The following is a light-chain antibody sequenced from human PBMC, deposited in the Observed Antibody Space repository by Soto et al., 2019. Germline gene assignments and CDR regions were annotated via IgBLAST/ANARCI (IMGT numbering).Light chain of an antibody. V-gene: IGKV3-20*01. J-gene: IGKJ1*01. CDR3: QQYGSSPRT. CDR1: QSISGSY. CDR2: GAS. Sequence: EIVFTQSPGTLSLSPGERATLSCRASQSISGSYLAWYQQKPGQAPRLLIYGASSRATGFPDRFSGSGSGTDFTLTISSLEPEDFAVYYCQQYGSSPRTFGQGTKVDIK.